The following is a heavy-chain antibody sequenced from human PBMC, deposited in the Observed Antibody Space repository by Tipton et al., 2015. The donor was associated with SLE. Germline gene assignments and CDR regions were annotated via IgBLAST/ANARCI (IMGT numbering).Heavy chain of an antibody. J-gene: IGHJ3*02. CDR3: ARVFPYDSSPYRVLGPFDI. Sequence: TLSLTCTVSGDSINGYFWSWIRQPPGKELEWIGYIFYSGNTKENPSLQSRVTMSVDTSKNQFSLRLNSVTAADTAVYYCARVFPYDSSPYRVLGPFDIWGQGTMVTVSS. CDR2: IFYSGNT. V-gene: IGHV4-59*01. D-gene: IGHD3-22*01. CDR1: GDSINGYF.